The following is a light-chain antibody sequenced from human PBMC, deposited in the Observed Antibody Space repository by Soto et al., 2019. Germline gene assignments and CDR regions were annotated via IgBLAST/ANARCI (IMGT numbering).Light chain of an antibody. V-gene: IGLV2-14*01. CDR2: EVN. J-gene: IGLJ1*01. CDR1: SSDVWGYNY. CDR3: TSYTSRNTYF. Sequence: QSALTQPASVSASPGQSITISCTGTSSDVWGYNYVSWYQQHPGKAPKLIIYEVNNRPSGVSNRFSGSKSGNTASLTISGLQPEDEADYYCTSYTSRNTYFFGSGTKVTVL.